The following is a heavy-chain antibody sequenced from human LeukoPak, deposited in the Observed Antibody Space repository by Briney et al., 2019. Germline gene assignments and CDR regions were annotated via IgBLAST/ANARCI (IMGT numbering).Heavy chain of an antibody. CDR1: GFTFSSYA. V-gene: IGHV3-64*01. CDR3: ARDRYSSSWYDY. Sequence: GSLRLSCAASGFTFSSYAMHWVRQAPGKGLEYVSAISSNGGSTYYANSVKGRFTISRDNSKNTLYLQMGSLRAEDMAVYYCARDRYSSSWYDYWGQGTLVTVSS. J-gene: IGHJ4*02. D-gene: IGHD6-13*01. CDR2: ISSNGGST.